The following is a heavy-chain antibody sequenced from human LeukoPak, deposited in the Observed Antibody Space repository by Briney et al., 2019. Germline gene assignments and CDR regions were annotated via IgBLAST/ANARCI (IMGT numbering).Heavy chain of an antibody. Sequence: GGSLRLSCAASGFTFSSYAMSWVRQAPGKGLEWVSAISGSGGSTYYADSVKGRFTISRDNSKNTLYLQMNSLRAEDTAVYYCAKADSSSFLGGHYYMDVWGKGTTVTVSS. CDR3: AKADSSSFLGGHYYMDV. J-gene: IGHJ6*03. V-gene: IGHV3-23*01. CDR1: GFTFSSYA. D-gene: IGHD3-22*01. CDR2: ISGSGGST.